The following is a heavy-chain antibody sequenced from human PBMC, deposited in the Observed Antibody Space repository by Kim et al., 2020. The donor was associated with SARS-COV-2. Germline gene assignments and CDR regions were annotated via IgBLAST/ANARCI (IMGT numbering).Heavy chain of an antibody. J-gene: IGHJ6*02. CDR1: GFTFSDYY. CDR2: ISSSSSYT. D-gene: IGHD3-16*02. V-gene: IGHV3-11*05. Sequence: VGSLRLSCAASGFTFSDYYMSWIRQAPGKGLEWVSYISSSSSYTNYADSVKGRFTISRDNAKNSLYLQMNSLRAEDTAVYYCARVGYDYVWGSYRDYYYYYGMAVWGQGTTVTVSS. CDR3: ARVGYDYVWGSYRDYYYYYGMAV.